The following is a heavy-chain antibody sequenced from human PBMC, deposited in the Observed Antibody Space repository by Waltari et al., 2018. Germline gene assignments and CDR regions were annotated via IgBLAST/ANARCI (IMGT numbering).Heavy chain of an antibody. CDR3: AKAPSLFRVAADY. D-gene: IGHD6-13*01. CDR1: GGSISSYY. CDR2: IYYSGST. V-gene: IGHV4-59*01. J-gene: IGHJ4*02. Sequence: QVQLQESGPGLVKPSETLSLTCTVSGGSISSYYWSWIRQPPGKGLEWIGYIYYSGSTNYNPSLKSRVTISVDTSKNQFSLKLSSVTAADTAVYYCAKAPSLFRVAADYWGQGTLVTVSS.